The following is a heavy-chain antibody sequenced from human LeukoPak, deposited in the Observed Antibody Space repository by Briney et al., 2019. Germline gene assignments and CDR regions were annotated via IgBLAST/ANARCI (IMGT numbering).Heavy chain of an antibody. CDR2: ISSSSSTI. CDR3: AMASTIFGVVSPYDY. J-gene: IGHJ4*02. D-gene: IGHD3-3*01. Sequence: GGSLRLSCAASGFTFSSYSMNWVRQAPGKGLEWVSYISSSSSTIYYADSVKGRFTISRDNAKNSLYLQMNSLRAEDTAVYYCAMASTIFGVVSPYDYWGQGTLVTVSS. CDR1: GFTFSSYS. V-gene: IGHV3-48*04.